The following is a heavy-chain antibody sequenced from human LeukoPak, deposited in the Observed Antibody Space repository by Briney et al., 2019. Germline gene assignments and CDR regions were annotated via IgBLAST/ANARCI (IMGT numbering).Heavy chain of an antibody. CDR1: GFTFSSYW. Sequence: GGSLRLSCAASGFTFSSYWMSWVRQAPGKGLELVANIKQDGSEKYYVDSVKGRFTISRDNAKNSLYLQMNSLRAEDTAVYYCARGRMFLEWLLGLERIGYYFDYWGQGTLVTVSS. D-gene: IGHD3-3*01. CDR2: IKQDGSEK. CDR3: ARGRMFLEWLLGLERIGYYFDY. J-gene: IGHJ4*02. V-gene: IGHV3-7*01.